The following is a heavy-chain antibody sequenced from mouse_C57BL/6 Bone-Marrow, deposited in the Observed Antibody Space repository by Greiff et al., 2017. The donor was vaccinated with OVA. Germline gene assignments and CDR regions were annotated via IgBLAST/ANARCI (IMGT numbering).Heavy chain of an antibody. D-gene: IGHD2-4*01. Sequence: EVQRVESGAELVRPGASVKLSCTASGFNIKDDYMHWVKQRPEQGLEWIGWIDPENGDTEYASKFQGKATITADTSSNTAYLQLSSLTSEDTAVYYCTTMIYYDYDGWFAYWGQGTLVTVSA. V-gene: IGHV14-4*01. CDR3: TTMIYYDYDGWFAY. CDR2: IDPENGDT. J-gene: IGHJ3*01. CDR1: GFNIKDDY.